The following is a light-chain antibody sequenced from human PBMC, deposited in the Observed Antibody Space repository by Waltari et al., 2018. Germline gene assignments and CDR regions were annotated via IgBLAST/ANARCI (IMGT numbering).Light chain of an antibody. V-gene: IGLV2-18*02. J-gene: IGLJ2*01. CDR1: KSDIGGWDR. CDR3: SSYTDNTVL. Sequence: QSALTQPPSVSGSPGQSVTISCPATKSDIGGWDRVSWYQQAPGSAPKPILFDVNNRPSGVPLCFAGSQSGNTAYLSSSGLQTEDDADYYCSSYTDNTVLFGGGTKLTVL. CDR2: DVN.